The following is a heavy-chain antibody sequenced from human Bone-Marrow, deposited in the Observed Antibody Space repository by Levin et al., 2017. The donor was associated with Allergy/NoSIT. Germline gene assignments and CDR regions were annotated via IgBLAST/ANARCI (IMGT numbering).Heavy chain of an antibody. CDR1: GGSFSGYY. V-gene: IGHV4-34*01. CDR2: INHSGST. Sequence: SQTLSLTCAVYGGSFSGYYWSWIRQPPGKGLEWIGEINHSGSTNYNPSLKSRVTISVDTSKNQFSLKLSSVTAADTAVYYCARMRWLRFGAKKSNWFDPWGQGTLVTVSS. D-gene: IGHD5-12*01. J-gene: IGHJ5*02. CDR3: ARMRWLRFGAKKSNWFDP.